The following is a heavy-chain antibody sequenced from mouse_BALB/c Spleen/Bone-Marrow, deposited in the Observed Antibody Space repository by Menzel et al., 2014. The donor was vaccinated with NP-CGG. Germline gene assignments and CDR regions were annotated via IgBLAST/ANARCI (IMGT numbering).Heavy chain of an antibody. Sequence: EVQLQESGGGLVKPGGSLKLSCAASGFTFSSYAMSWVCQTPEKRLEWVATISSGGSYIYYPDSVKGRFTISRDNAKNTLHLQMSSLRSEDTAMYYCARRYGNYGAMDYWGQGTSVTVSS. J-gene: IGHJ4*01. CDR2: ISSGGSYI. CDR3: ARRYGNYGAMDY. D-gene: IGHD2-10*02. V-gene: IGHV5-9-3*01. CDR1: GFTFSSYA.